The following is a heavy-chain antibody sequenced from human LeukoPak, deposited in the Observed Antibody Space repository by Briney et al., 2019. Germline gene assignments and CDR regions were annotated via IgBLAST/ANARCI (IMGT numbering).Heavy chain of an antibody. CDR1: GFTFSRYG. CDR2: ISYYRSNK. Sequence: GGPLRLSCAASGFTFSRYGMHWVRQSPGKGLEWVVDISYYRSNKYYADSVKDRFTITRNNSKNTLYLQMNSLRAEDTAVYYCGKQRNYGDYVPFDYWGQGTLVTVSS. J-gene: IGHJ4*02. CDR3: GKQRNYGDYVPFDY. V-gene: IGHV3-30*03. D-gene: IGHD4-17*01.